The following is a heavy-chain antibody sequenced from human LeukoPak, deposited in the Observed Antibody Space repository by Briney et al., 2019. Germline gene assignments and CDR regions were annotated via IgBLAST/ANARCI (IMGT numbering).Heavy chain of an antibody. V-gene: IGHV4-39*01. CDR1: GGSISSSSYY. J-gene: IGHJ1*01. D-gene: IGHD1-26*01. CDR2: IYYSGST. CDR3: AGYSGSHFGAGAEYFQH. Sequence: SETLSLTCTVSGGSISSSSYYWGWIRQPPGKGLEWIGSIYYSGSTYYNPSLKSRVTISVDTSKNQFSLKLSSVTATDTAVYYCAGYSGSHFGAGAEYFQHWGQGTLVTVSS.